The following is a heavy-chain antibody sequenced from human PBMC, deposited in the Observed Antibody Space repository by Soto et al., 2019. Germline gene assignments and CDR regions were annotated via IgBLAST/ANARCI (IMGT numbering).Heavy chain of an antibody. CDR1: NGSISNNDW. CDR2: INHSGTT. Sequence: QVQLQESGPGLVKPSGTLSLTCAVSNGSISNNDWWSWVRQPPGKGLEWIGEINHSGTTNYNPSLKSRVTILVDKSKNQFSLKLTSVTAADTAVYYCARGITFGGVFFDDWGQGTLVTVSS. V-gene: IGHV4-4*02. J-gene: IGHJ4*02. D-gene: IGHD3-16*01. CDR3: ARGITFGGVFFDD.